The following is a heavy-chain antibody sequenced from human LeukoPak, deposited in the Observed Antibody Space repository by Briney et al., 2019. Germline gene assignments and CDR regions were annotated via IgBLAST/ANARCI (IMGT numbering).Heavy chain of an antibody. CDR3: ARPRLKTTVTTGSYYYMDV. J-gene: IGHJ6*03. Sequence: GGSLRLSCAASGFTFSSYWMRWVRQAPGKGLVWVSRINSDGSSTSYADSVKGRFTISRDNAKNTLYLQMNSLRAEDTAVYYCARPRLKTTVTTGSYYYMDVWGKGTTVTVSS. D-gene: IGHD4-17*01. V-gene: IGHV3-74*01. CDR1: GFTFSSYW. CDR2: INSDGSST.